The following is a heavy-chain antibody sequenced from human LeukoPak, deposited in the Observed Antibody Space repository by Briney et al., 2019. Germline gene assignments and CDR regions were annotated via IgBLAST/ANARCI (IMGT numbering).Heavy chain of an antibody. CDR1: GGSISSGDYY. J-gene: IGHJ4*02. V-gene: IGHV4-30-4*08. Sequence: SETLSLTSTVSGGSISSGDYYWSWIRQPPGKGLEWIGYIYYSGSTYSNPSLKSRVTISEDSSKNQFSLKRSSGTAADAAVYYGAGDPDDYGGGLDYWGQGTLVTVSS. CDR3: AGDPDDYGGGLDY. CDR2: IYYSGST. D-gene: IGHD4-23*01.